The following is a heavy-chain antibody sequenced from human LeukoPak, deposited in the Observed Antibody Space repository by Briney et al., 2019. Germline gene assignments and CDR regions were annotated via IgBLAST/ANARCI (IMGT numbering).Heavy chain of an antibody. CDR3: ARDYKHDYDLGY. V-gene: IGHV3-7*01. J-gene: IGHJ4*02. CDR1: GFTFSSYW. D-gene: IGHD3-3*01. CDR2: IKQDGSEK. Sequence: GGSLRLSCAASGFTFSSYWMSWVRQAPGKGLQWVANIKQDGSEKYYVDSVKVRFTISRDDAKNSLYLQMNSLRAEDTAVYYCARDYKHDYDLGYWGQGTLVTVSS.